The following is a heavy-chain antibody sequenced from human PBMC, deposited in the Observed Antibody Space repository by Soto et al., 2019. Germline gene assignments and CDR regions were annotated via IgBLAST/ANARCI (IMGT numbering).Heavy chain of an antibody. CDR2: INAGNGNT. CDR3: AREGLWELLLAFDI. J-gene: IGHJ3*02. CDR1: GYTFTSYA. V-gene: IGHV1-3*01. D-gene: IGHD1-26*01. Sequence: QVRLVQSGAEVKKPGASVKVSCKASGYTFTSYAMHWVRQAPGQRLEWMGWINAGNGNTKYSQKFQGRVTITRDTPASPAYLELSSLRAEDTAVYYCAREGLWELLLAFDIWGQWTMVTVSS.